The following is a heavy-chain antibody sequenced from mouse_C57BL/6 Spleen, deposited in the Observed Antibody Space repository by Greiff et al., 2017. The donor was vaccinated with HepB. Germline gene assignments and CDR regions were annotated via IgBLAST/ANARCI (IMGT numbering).Heavy chain of an antibody. J-gene: IGHJ2*01. D-gene: IGHD2-2*01. CDR3: ARSTMVTTWDY. V-gene: IGHV5-9*01. CDR1: GFTFSSYT. Sequence: VESGGGLVKPGGSLKLSCAASGFTFSSYTMSWVRQTPEKRLEWVATISGGGGNTYYPDSVKGRFTISRDNAKNTLYLQMSSLRSEDTALYYCARSTMVTTWDYWGQGTTLTVSS. CDR2: ISGGGGNT.